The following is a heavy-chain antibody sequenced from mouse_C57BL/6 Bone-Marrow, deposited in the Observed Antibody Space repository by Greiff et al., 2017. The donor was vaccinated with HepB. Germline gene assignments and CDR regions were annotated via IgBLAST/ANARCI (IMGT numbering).Heavy chain of an antibody. J-gene: IGHJ1*03. D-gene: IGHD1-1*01. Sequence: EVQGVESGPGLAKPSQTLSLTCSVTGYSITSDYWNWIRKFPGNKLEYMGYISYSGSTYYNPSLKSRISITRDTSKNHYYLQLNSVTTEDTATYYCARYYYGSSYWYFDVWGTGTTVTVSS. CDR3: ARYYYGSSYWYFDV. CDR2: ISYSGST. CDR1: GYSITSDY. V-gene: IGHV3-8*01.